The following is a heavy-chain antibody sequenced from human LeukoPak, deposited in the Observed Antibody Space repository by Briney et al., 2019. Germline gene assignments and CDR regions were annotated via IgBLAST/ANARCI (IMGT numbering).Heavy chain of an antibody. CDR3: ARWSHDSSGYYWISS. Sequence: PGGSLRLSCATSGFTFDSHWMTWVRQAPGKGLQWVASIRQDGNVKYYVDSVQGRFTISRDNAMNSLCLQMNSLRAEDTAVYYCARWSHDSSGYYWISSWGQGTLVTVSS. J-gene: IGHJ5*02. CDR1: GFTFDSHW. V-gene: IGHV3-7*01. D-gene: IGHD3-22*01. CDR2: IRQDGNVK.